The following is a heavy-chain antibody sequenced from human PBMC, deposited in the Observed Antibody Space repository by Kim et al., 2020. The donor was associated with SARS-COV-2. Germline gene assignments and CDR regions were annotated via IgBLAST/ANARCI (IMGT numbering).Heavy chain of an antibody. CDR3: ARQYSSGWYWFDP. Sequence: YHPPLKSRVTISVDTSKTQFSLKLSSETAADTAVYYCARQYSSGWYWFDPWGQGTLVTVSS. D-gene: IGHD6-19*01. V-gene: IGHV4-59*08. J-gene: IGHJ5*02.